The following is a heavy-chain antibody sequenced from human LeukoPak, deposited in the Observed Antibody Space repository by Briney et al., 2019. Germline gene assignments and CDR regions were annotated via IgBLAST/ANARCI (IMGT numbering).Heavy chain of an antibody. V-gene: IGHV4-4*02. CDR2: IYHSGST. CDR3: ARDANYSSGCDY. D-gene: IGHD6-19*01. Sequence: SETLSLTCAVSGGSISSSNWWSWVRQPPGKGLEWIGEIYHSGSTNYNPSLMSRVTISVDKSKNQFSLKLSSVTAADTAVYYCARDANYSSGCDYWGQGTLVTVSS. J-gene: IGHJ4*02. CDR1: GGSISSSNW.